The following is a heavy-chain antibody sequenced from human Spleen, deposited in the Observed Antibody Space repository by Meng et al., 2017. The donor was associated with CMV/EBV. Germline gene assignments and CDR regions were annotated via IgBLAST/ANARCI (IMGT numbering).Heavy chain of an antibody. D-gene: IGHD3-10*01. CDR3: ARGPVGGTSGFDY. CDR1: GFTFSSYE. CDR2: IDISSTYI. Sequence: GESLKISCAASGFTFSSYEMNWVRQAPGKGLEWVSSIDISSTYIYYADSVKGRFTISSDDAKNSLYLQMNSLRADDTAVYYCARGPVGGTSGFDYWGQGTLVTVSS. J-gene: IGHJ4*02. V-gene: IGHV3-21*06.